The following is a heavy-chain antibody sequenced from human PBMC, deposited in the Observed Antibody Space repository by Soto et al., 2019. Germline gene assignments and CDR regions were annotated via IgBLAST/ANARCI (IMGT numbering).Heavy chain of an antibody. Sequence: TSETLSLTCTVSGGSISSSSYYWGWIRQPPGKGLEWIGSIYYSGSTYYNPSLKSRVTISVDTSKSQFSLKLSSVTAADTAVYCCARRRSGWSGGFAYWGQGTLVTVSS. V-gene: IGHV4-39*01. J-gene: IGHJ4*02. CDR2: IYYSGST. CDR3: ARRRSGWSGGFAY. CDR1: GGSISSSSYY. D-gene: IGHD6-19*01.